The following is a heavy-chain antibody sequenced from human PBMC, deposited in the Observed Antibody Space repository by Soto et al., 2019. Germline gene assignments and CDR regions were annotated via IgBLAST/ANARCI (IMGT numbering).Heavy chain of an antibody. Sequence: QVQLVQSGAEVKKPGASVKVSCKASGYTFSSYYMHWVRQAPGQGLEWMGIINPSGGSTTYAQKFQGRVTMTRHTSTSTVYMELSSLRSEDTAVYYCARNERRGYSYGFGYWGQGTLVTVSS. CDR2: INPSGGST. J-gene: IGHJ4*02. D-gene: IGHD5-18*01. V-gene: IGHV1-46*01. CDR3: ARNERRGYSYGFGY. CDR1: GYTFSSYY.